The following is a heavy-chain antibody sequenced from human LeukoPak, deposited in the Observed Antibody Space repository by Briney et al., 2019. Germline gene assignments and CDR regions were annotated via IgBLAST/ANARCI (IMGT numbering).Heavy chain of an antibody. Sequence: GGSLRLSCAASGFTFSSYAMHWVRQAPGKGLEWVAVIHTDGNMHYADSVKGRFTISRDNSKNTLYLQMNSLRAEDTAVYYCARDRPFGSGRAGDFDLWGRGTLVTVSS. CDR3: ARDRPFGSGRAGDFDL. V-gene: IGHV3-30*14. J-gene: IGHJ2*01. CDR2: IHTDGNM. CDR1: GFTFSSYA. D-gene: IGHD3-10*01.